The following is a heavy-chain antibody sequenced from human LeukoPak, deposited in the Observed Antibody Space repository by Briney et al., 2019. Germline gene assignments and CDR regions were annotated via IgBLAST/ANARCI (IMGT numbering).Heavy chain of an antibody. CDR3: VKFIPLYNWFDP. CDR1: GFTFSSYA. CDR2: ISGSGGST. V-gene: IGHV3-23*01. Sequence: QPGGSLRLSCAASGFTFSSYAMSWVRQAPGKGLEWVSAISGSGGSTYYADSVKGRFTISRDNSKNTLYLQMNSLRAEDTAIYYCVKFIPLYNWFDPWGQGTLVTVSS. D-gene: IGHD3-16*02. J-gene: IGHJ5*02.